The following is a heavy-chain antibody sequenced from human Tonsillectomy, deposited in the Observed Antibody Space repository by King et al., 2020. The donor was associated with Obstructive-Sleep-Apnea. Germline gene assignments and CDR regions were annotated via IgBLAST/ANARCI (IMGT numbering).Heavy chain of an antibody. J-gene: IGHJ4*02. CDR3: PTDTIGGWSDY. CDR2: IKSKTDGGTT. Sequence: VQLVESGGGLVKPGGSLRLSCAASGFTFSNAWMSWVRQAPGKGLEWVGRIKSKTDGGTTDYAAPVKGRFTISRDDSKNTLYLQMNSLKTEDTDVYYCPTDTIGGWSDYWGQGTLVTVSS. CDR1: GFTFSNAW. V-gene: IGHV3-15*01. D-gene: IGHD6-19*01.